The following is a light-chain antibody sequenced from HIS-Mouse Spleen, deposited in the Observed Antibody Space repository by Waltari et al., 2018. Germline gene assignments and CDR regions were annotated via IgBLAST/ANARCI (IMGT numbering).Light chain of an antibody. J-gene: IGKJ2*01. CDR2: KAS. V-gene: IGKV1-5*03. CDR3: QQYNSYSYT. Sequence: DIQMTQSPSTLSASLGDRVTLPCRASQSISSWLAWYQQKPGKAPKLLIYKASSLESGVPSRFSGSGSGTEFTLTISSLQPDDFATYYCQQYNSYSYTFGQGTKLEIK. CDR1: QSISSW.